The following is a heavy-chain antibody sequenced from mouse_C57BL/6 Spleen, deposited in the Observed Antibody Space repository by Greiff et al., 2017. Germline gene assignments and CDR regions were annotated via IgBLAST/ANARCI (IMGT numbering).Heavy chain of an antibody. V-gene: IGHV10-1*01. CDR2: IRSKSNNYAT. Sequence: EVKLLESGGGLVQPKGSLKLSCAASGFSFNTYAMNWVRQAPGKGLEWVARIRSKSNNYATYYADSVKDRFTISRDDSESMLYLQMNNLKTEDTAMYYCVRQEDYDVDYYAMDYWGQGTSVTVSS. J-gene: IGHJ4*01. D-gene: IGHD2-4*01. CDR1: GFSFNTYA. CDR3: VRQEDYDVDYYAMDY.